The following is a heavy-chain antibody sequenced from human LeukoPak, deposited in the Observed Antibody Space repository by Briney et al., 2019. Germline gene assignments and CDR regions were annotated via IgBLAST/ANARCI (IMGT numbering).Heavy chain of an antibody. CDR2: ISGSGGST. D-gene: IGHD3-22*01. CDR1: GFTFSSYA. Sequence: PGGSLRLXCAASGFTFSSYAMSWVRQAPGKGLEWVSAISGSGGSTYYADSVKGRFTISRDNSKNTLYLQMNSLRAEDTAVYYCAKDPRGGYYDSSGYYYFDYWGQGTLVTVSS. J-gene: IGHJ4*02. CDR3: AKDPRGGYYDSSGYYYFDY. V-gene: IGHV3-23*01.